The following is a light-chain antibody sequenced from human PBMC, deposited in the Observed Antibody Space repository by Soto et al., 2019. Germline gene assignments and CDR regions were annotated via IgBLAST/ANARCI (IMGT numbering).Light chain of an antibody. CDR2: DAS. Sequence: AVQLTQSPSSLCASVGDRVAITCRASQGISSALVWYQQTPGKAPNLLIYDASTLESGVPSRFSGSGYGTDFTLTISSLQPEDFATYYCQQFTNYPLTFGGGTNVDSK. V-gene: IGKV1D-13*01. CDR1: QGISSA. J-gene: IGKJ4*01. CDR3: QQFTNYPLT.